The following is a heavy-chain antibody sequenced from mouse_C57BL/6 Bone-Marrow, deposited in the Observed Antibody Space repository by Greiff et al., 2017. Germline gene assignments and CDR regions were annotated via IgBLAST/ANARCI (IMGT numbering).Heavy chain of an antibody. V-gene: IGHV1-69*01. CDR1: GYTFTSYW. Sequence: VQVVESGAELVMPGASVKLSCKASGYTFTSYWMHWVKQRPGQGLEWIGEIDPSDSYTNYNQKFQGKSTFTVDQSSSTAYMQLSILTSEDSAVYYCAREGDFYAMDYWGQGTSVTVSS. CDR2: IDPSDSYT. CDR3: AREGDFYAMDY. J-gene: IGHJ4*01.